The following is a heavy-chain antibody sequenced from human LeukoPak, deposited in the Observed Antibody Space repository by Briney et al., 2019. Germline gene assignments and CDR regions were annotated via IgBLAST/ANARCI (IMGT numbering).Heavy chain of an antibody. CDR2: ISGSGGST. CDR3: ARDIAVKTNDDYYYGMDV. CDR1: GFTFSSYA. D-gene: IGHD6-19*01. Sequence: GGSLRLSCAASGFTFSSYAMSWVRQAPGKGLEWVSAISGSGGSTYYADSVKGRFTISRDNSKNTLYLQMNSLRAEDTAVYYCARDIAVKTNDDYYYGMDVWGQGTTVTVSS. V-gene: IGHV3-23*01. J-gene: IGHJ6*02.